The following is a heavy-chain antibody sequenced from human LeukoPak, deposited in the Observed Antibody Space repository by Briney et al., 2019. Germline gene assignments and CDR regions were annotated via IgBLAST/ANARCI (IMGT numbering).Heavy chain of an antibody. D-gene: IGHD1-26*01. CDR3: ARDPARWELQGWFDP. J-gene: IGHJ5*02. Sequence: GESLKISCEGSGYSFNTYWLAWVGQMPGECLDWMGIIYPDDSDTRYSPSFQGQVTFSVDRSINNAYLQWSSLKASDTAMYYCARDPARWELQGWFDPWGQGTLVTVSS. V-gene: IGHV5-51*01. CDR2: IYPDDSDT. CDR1: GYSFNTYW.